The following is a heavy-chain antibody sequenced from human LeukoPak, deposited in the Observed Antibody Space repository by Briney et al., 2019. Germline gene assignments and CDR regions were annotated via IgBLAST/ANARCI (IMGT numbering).Heavy chain of an antibody. J-gene: IGHJ4*02. V-gene: IGHV4-39*07. CDR3: ARGRGSYNY. Sequence: SETLSLTCTVSGGSISSSGYYWGWLRQPPGKGLEWIGSIYYSGSTYYNPSLKSRVTISGDTSKNQFSLKLSSVTAADTAVYYCARGRGSYNYWGQGTLVTVSS. CDR2: IYYSGST. D-gene: IGHD1-26*01. CDR1: GGSISSSGYY.